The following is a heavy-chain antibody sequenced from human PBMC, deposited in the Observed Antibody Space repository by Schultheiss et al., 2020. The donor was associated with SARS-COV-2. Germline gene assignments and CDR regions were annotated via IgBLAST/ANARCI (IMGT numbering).Heavy chain of an antibody. CDR2: ISGSGGST. J-gene: IGHJ4*02. D-gene: IGHD3-22*01. CDR1: GFTFSNAW. V-gene: IGHV3-23*01. CDR3: TYGGTMIVVADTGGY. Sequence: GESLKISCAASGFTFSNAWMSWVRQAPGKGLEWVSAISGSGGSTYYADSVKGRFTISRDNSKNTLYLQMNSLRAEDTAVYYCTYGGTMIVVADTGGYWGQGTLVTVSS.